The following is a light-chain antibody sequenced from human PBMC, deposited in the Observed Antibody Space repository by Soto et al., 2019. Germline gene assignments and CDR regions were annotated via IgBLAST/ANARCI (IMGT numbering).Light chain of an antibody. V-gene: IGKV3-15*01. J-gene: IGKJ1*01. CDR2: GAS. CDR3: QQYINWPRT. Sequence: IVLTQSPATLSVSPGEGASLSCRASQSVSSNLAWYQQKPGQAPRLLIYGASTRASGIPVKFSGSGSGTEFTLTISSLQSEDFAVYYCQQYINWPRTFGQGTKVDIK. CDR1: QSVSSN.